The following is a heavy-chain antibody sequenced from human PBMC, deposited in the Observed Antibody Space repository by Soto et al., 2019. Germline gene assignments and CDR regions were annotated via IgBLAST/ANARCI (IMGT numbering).Heavy chain of an antibody. V-gene: IGHV3-23*01. CDR1: GFTFSSYA. Sequence: EVLLLESGGGLVQPGGSLRLPCAASGFTFSSYAMSWVRQAPGKGLERVSVISGSGGSTYYADSVKGRFTISRDNSKNTLYLQMNSLRAEDTAVYYCAKGLLARIVGDTTPDYWGQGTLVTVSS. CDR2: ISGSGGST. CDR3: AKGLLARIVGDTTPDY. D-gene: IGHD1-26*01. J-gene: IGHJ4*02.